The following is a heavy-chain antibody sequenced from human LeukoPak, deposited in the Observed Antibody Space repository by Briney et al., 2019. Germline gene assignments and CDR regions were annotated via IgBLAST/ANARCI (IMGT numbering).Heavy chain of an antibody. D-gene: IGHD3-10*01. CDR1: GGSISSSSYY. Sequence: SETLSLTCTVSGGSISSSSYYWGWIRQPPGKGLEWIGSIYYSGSTYYNPSLKSRVTISVDTSKNQFSLKLSSVTAADTAVYYCARQTAYYYGSGSYYNRPYFDYWGQGTLVTVSP. CDR2: IYYSGST. J-gene: IGHJ4*02. CDR3: ARQTAYYYGSGSYYNRPYFDY. V-gene: IGHV4-39*01.